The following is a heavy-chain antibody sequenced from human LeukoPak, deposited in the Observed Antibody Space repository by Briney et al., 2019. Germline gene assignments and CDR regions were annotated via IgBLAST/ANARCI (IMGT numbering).Heavy chain of an antibody. Sequence: PSETLSLTCAVYGGSFSGYYWSWIRQPPGKGLEWIGSIYYSGSTYYNPSLKSRVTISVDTSKNQFSLKLSSVTAADTAVYYCASNHYYDSSGYGIDDSNWFDPWGQGTLVTVSS. D-gene: IGHD3-22*01. CDR3: ASNHYYDSSGYGIDDSNWFDP. CDR1: GGSFSGYY. V-gene: IGHV4-34*01. CDR2: IYYSGST. J-gene: IGHJ5*02.